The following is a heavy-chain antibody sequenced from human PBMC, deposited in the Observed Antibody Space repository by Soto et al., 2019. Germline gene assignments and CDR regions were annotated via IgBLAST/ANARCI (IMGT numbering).Heavy chain of an antibody. CDR3: ARGWGTIFDY. CDR2: INHSGST. Sequence: QVQLQQWGAGLLKPSETLSLTCAVYGGSFSGYYWNWIRQPPGKGLEWIGEINHSGSTNYNPSLKXRVTISVDTSKNQFSLKLSSVTAADTAGYYCARGWGTIFDYWGQGTLVTVSS. V-gene: IGHV4-34*01. D-gene: IGHD7-27*01. J-gene: IGHJ4*02. CDR1: GGSFSGYY.